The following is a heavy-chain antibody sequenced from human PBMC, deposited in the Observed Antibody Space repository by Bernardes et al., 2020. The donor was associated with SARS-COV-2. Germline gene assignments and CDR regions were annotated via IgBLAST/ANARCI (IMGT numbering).Heavy chain of an antibody. V-gene: IGHV3-23*01. CDR2: ISGSGDST. D-gene: IGHD7-27*01. CDR3: AKSRGLGIDDY. Sequence: GGSLRLSCAASGITFSEYAMNWVRQAPGKGLEWVSGISGSGDSTYYADSVKGRFTISRDNSKNTLYLQMNSLRAEDTAVYYCAKSRGLGIDDYWGQGTLVTVSS. J-gene: IGHJ4*02. CDR1: GITFSEYA.